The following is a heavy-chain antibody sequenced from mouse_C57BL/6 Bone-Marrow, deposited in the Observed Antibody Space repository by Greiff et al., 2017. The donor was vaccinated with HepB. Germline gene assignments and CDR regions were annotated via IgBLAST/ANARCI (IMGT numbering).Heavy chain of an antibody. Sequence: EVKLVESGAELVRPGASVKLSCTASGFNIKDYYMHWVKQRPEQGLEWIGRIDPEDGDTEYAPKFQGKATMTADTSSNTAYLQLSSLTSEDTAVYYCTTLITTVVAPYAMDYWGQGTSVTVSS. J-gene: IGHJ4*01. CDR2: IDPEDGDT. D-gene: IGHD1-1*01. V-gene: IGHV14-1*01. CDR3: TTLITTVVAPYAMDY. CDR1: GFNIKDYY.